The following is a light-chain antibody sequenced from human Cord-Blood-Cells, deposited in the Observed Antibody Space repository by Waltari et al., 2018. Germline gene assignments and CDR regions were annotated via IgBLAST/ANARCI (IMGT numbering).Light chain of an antibody. CDR1: QSVSSN. Sequence: EIVMTQSPATLSVSPGERATLSCRASQSVSSNLAWYQQNPGQAPRLLIYGASTRATGIPARFSGSGSGTEFTLTISSLQSEDFAVYYCQQYTNWPPAWTFGKGTKVEIK. V-gene: IGKV3-15*01. CDR3: QQYTNWPPAWT. CDR2: GAS. J-gene: IGKJ1*01.